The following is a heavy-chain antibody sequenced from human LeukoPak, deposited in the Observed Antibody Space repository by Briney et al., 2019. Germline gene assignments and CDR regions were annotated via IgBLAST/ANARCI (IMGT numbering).Heavy chain of an antibody. CDR3: ARSGSIAARQGGDWFDP. CDR2: INPNSGGT. J-gene: IGHJ5*02. Sequence: ASVKVSCKASGYTFTGYYMHWVRQAPGQGLEWMGWINPNSGGTNYAQKFQGRVTMTRDTSISTAYMELSRLRSEDTAVYYCARSGSIAARQGGDWFDPWGQGTLVTVSS. V-gene: IGHV1-2*02. D-gene: IGHD6-6*01. CDR1: GYTFTGYY.